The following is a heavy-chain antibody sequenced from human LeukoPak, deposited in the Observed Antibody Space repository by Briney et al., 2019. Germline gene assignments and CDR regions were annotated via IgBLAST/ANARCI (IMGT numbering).Heavy chain of an antibody. CDR1: GGSISSSSYY. CDR2: IYYSGST. J-gene: IGHJ3*02. V-gene: IGHV4-39*07. CDR3: ARDRLRLLPAFDI. D-gene: IGHD6-19*01. Sequence: SETLSLTCTVSGGSISSSSYYWGWIRQPPGKGLEWIGSIYYSGSTYYNPSLKGRVTISVDTSKNQFSLKLTSVTAADTAVYYCARDRLRLLPAFDIWGQGTMVTVSS.